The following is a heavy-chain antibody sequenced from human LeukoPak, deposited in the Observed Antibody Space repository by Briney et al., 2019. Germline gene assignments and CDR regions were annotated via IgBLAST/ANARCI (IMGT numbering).Heavy chain of an antibody. J-gene: IGHJ4*02. CDR1: GFTFDDYA. CDR2: ISWNSGSI. CDR3: AKDRYSSSWYVFDY. Sequence: RSGGSLRLSCAASGFTFDDYAMHWVRQAPGKGLEWVSGISWNSGSIGYADSVKGRLTISRDNAKNSLYLQMNSLRAEDMALYYCAKDRYSSSWYVFDYWGQGTLVTVSS. D-gene: IGHD6-13*01. V-gene: IGHV3-9*03.